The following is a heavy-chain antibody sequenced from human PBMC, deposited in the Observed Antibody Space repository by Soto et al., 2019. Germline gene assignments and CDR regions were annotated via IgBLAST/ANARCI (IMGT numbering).Heavy chain of an antibody. CDR2: IRTKSNGYAT. CDR1: GFTFSGSA. D-gene: IGHD6-6*01. V-gene: IGHV3-73*01. CDR3: SRVEYVTSSPIG. J-gene: IGHJ4*02. Sequence: GGSLRLSCAASGFTFSGSAIHWVRQASGKGLEWVARIRTKSNGYATTYAASVKGRFTISRDDSKNMAYLQMNGLKTEDTAMYYCSRVEYVTSSPIGWGQGTLVTVSS.